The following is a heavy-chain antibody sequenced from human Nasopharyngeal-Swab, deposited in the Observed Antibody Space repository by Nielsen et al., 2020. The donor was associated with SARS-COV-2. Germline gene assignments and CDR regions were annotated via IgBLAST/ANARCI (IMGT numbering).Heavy chain of an antibody. J-gene: IGHJ4*02. Sequence: SCAASGFTFSSYWMHWVRQAPGKGLVWVSRINDDGRDTIYADSVKGRFTLSRDNAKNTLYLQMNSLRDEDTAVYYCVTGSRELRGLDYWGKGTLVTVSS. CDR2: INDDGRDT. V-gene: IGHV3-74*01. CDR3: VTGSRELRGLDY. CDR1: GFTFSSYW. D-gene: IGHD1-7*01.